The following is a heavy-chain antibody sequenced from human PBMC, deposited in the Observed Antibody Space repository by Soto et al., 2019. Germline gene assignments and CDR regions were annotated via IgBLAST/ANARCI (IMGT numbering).Heavy chain of an antibody. Sequence: ASVKVSCKASGYTFTGYYMHWVRQAPGQGLEWMGWINPNSGGTNYAQKFRGRVTMTRDTSISTAYMELSGLRSDDTAVYYCARVPSIHYYDSRAFDYWGQGTLVTVSS. CDR1: GYTFTGYY. J-gene: IGHJ4*02. V-gene: IGHV1-2*02. CDR2: INPNSGGT. D-gene: IGHD3-22*01. CDR3: ARVPSIHYYDSRAFDY.